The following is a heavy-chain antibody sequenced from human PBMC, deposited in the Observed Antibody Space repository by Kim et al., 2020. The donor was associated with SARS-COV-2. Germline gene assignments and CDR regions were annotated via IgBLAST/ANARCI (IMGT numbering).Heavy chain of an antibody. CDR3: ARVVVVVAATKGLGAFDI. Sequence: QGRVTITRDTSASTAYMELSSMRSEDTAVYYCARVVVVVAATKGLGAFDIWGQGTMVTVSS. D-gene: IGHD2-15*01. V-gene: IGHV1-3*01. J-gene: IGHJ3*02.